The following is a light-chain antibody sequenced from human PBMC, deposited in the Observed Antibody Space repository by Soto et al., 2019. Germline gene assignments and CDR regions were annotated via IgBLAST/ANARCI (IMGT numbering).Light chain of an antibody. CDR1: QSVSSN. CDR3: QQYNNWPGT. J-gene: IGKJ1*01. CDR2: GAS. Sequence: EIVMTQSPANLSVSPGERATLSCRASQSVSSNLAWYQQKPGQAPRLLIYGASTRATGIPARFSGSGSGTEFTLTIRSLKSEDFAVYYCQQYNNWPGTFGQGTKVEIK. V-gene: IGKV3-15*01.